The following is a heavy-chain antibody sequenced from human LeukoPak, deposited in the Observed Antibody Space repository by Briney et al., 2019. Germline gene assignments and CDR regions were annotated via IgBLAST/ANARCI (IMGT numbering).Heavy chain of an antibody. CDR1: GGSISSYY. CDR3: ARASASSSSNWFDP. Sequence: SETLSLTCTVSGGSISSYYWSWIRQPPGKGLEWIGYIYYSGSTNYNPSLKSRVTISVDTSKNQFSLKLSSVTAADTAVCYCARASASSSSNWFDPWGQGTLVTVSS. J-gene: IGHJ5*02. D-gene: IGHD6-6*01. CDR2: IYYSGST. V-gene: IGHV4-59*08.